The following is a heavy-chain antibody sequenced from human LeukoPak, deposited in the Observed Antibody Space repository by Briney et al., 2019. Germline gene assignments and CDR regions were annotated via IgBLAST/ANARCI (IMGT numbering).Heavy chain of an antibody. D-gene: IGHD3-10*02. J-gene: IGHJ4*02. Sequence: PSETLSLTCTVSGVSISSSNSYWGWIRQPPGKGLEWIGSIYYSGSTYYNPSLKSRVTISVDTSKNQFSLKLSSVTAADTAVYYCAREGVFGTPSLYYFDYWGQGTLVTVSS. CDR2: IYYSGST. CDR3: AREGVFGTPSLYYFDY. V-gene: IGHV4-39*07. CDR1: GVSISSSNSY.